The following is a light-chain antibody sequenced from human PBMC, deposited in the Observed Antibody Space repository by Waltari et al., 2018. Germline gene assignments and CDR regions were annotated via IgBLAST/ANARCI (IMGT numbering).Light chain of an antibody. CDR3: QQRSNWPGT. CDR1: QSVSSY. J-gene: IGKJ2*01. V-gene: IGKV3-11*01. Sequence: ERATLSCRASQSVSSYLGWYQQKHGQAPRLLIYDASNRATGIPARFSGSGSGTDFTLTISSLEPEDFAVYYCQQRSNWPGTFGQGTKLEI. CDR2: DAS.